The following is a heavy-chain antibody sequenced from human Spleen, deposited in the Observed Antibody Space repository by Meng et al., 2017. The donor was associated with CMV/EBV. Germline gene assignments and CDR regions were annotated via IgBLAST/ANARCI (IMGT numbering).Heavy chain of an antibody. D-gene: IGHD2-8*02. CDR3: ARDTGNYFDY. J-gene: IGHJ4*02. V-gene: IGHV4-61*01. CDR1: GGSVSSGSYY. CDR2: IYYSGRT. Sequence: SETLSLTCSVSGGSVSSGSYYWSWIRQPPGKGLEWIGYIYYSGRTNYNPPLKSRVTISVDTSKNQFSLKLSSVTAADTALYYCARDTGNYFDYWGQGTLVTVSS.